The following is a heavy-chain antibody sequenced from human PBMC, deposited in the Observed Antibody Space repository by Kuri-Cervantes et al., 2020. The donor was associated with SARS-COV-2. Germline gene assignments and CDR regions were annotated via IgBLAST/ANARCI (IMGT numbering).Heavy chain of an antibody. CDR3: AAELVAAYGMDV. Sequence: LTCAASGFTFSSYGMHWVRQAPGKGLEWVAVIWYDGSNKYYVDSVKGRFTISRDNSKNTLYLQMNSLRAEDTAVYYCAAELVAAYGMDVWGQGTTVTVSS. D-gene: IGHD1-7*01. CDR2: IWYDGSNK. J-gene: IGHJ6*02. V-gene: IGHV3-33*01. CDR1: GFTFSSYG.